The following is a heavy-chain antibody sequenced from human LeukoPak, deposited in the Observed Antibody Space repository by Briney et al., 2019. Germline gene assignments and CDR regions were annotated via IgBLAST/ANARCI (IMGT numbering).Heavy chain of an antibody. CDR3: ARGSSLVAGFYYGMDV. V-gene: IGHV4-59*01. CDR1: GGSISSYY. Sequence: PSETLSLTCTVSGGSISSYYWTWIRQPPGTGLEWIGYIYYSGSTNYNPSLKSRVTISVDTSKNQFSLKLSSVTAADTAVYYCARGSSLVAGFYYGMDVWGKGTTVTVAS. CDR2: IYYSGST. J-gene: IGHJ6*04. D-gene: IGHD6-19*01.